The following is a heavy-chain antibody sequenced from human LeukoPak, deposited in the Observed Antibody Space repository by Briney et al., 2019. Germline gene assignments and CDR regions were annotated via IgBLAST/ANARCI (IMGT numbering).Heavy chain of an antibody. D-gene: IGHD3-22*01. Sequence: SETLSLTCTVSGGSVSSGSYYWSWIRQPPGKALEWIGYIFHSASTNYNPSLKSRVTISVDTSKSQFSLKLNSATAADTAVYYCARDARYYGSSGYYAFDIWGQGTMVTVSS. CDR2: IFHSAST. CDR1: GGSVSSGSYY. V-gene: IGHV4-61*01. CDR3: ARDARYYGSSGYYAFDI. J-gene: IGHJ3*02.